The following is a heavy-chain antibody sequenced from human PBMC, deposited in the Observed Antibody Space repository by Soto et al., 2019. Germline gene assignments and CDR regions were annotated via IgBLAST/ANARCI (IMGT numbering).Heavy chain of an antibody. CDR3: AKNGAHFGVVFKEPLGHLDP. V-gene: IGHV3-23*01. CDR1: GFTFSSYA. D-gene: IGHD3-3*01. J-gene: IGHJ5*02. Sequence: GGSLRLSCAASGFTFSSYAMSWVRQAPGKGLEWVSAISGSGGSTYYADSVKGRFTISRDNSKNTLYLQMNSLRAEDTAVYYCAKNGAHFGVVFKEPLGHLDPWGQGTLVTVSS. CDR2: ISGSGGST.